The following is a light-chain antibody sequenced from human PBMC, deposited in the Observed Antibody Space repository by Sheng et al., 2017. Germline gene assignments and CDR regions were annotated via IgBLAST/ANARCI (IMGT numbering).Light chain of an antibody. V-gene: IGKV3-11*01. Sequence: EIVLTQSPATLSLSPGERATLSCRASQSVSSYLAWYQQKPGQAPRLLIYDASNRATGIPARFSGSGSGTDFTLTISSLQSEDFAVYFCHQYNIWPPWTFGQGTKVEI. CDR2: DAS. J-gene: IGKJ1*01. CDR3: HQYNIWPPWT. CDR1: QSVSSY.